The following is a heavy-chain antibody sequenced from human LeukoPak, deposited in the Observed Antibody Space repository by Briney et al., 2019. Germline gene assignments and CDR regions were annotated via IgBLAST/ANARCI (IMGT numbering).Heavy chain of an antibody. CDR2: INHSGST. CDR1: GGSFSGYY. V-gene: IGHV4-34*01. Sequence: SETLSLTCAVYGGSFSGYYWSWLRQPPGKGLEWLGEINHSGSTNYNPSLKSRVTISVGTSKNQFSLKLSSVTAADTAVYYCARVSLAVIHYYYYGMDVWGKGTTVTVSS. J-gene: IGHJ6*04. CDR3: ARVSLAVIHYYYYGMDV. D-gene: IGHD6-19*01.